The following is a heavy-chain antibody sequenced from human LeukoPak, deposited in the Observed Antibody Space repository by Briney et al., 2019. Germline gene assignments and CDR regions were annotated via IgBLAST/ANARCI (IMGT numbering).Heavy chain of an antibody. V-gene: IGHV1-69*13. Sequence: SVKVSCKASGGTFGSYAISWVRQAPGQGLEWMGGIIPIFGTANYAQKFQGRVTITADESTSTAYMELSSLRSEDTAVYYCARAFRDPGYFDLWGRGTLVTVSS. J-gene: IGHJ2*01. CDR3: ARAFRDPGYFDL. CDR1: GGTFGSYA. CDR2: IIPIFGTA. D-gene: IGHD3-10*01.